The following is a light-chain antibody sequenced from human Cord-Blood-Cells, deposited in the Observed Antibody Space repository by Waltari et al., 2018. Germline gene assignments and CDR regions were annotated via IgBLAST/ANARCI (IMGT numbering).Light chain of an antibody. Sequence: QSALTQPASVSGSPGQSIPISCTGPSSDVGGYHYVSWYQQHPGKAPKLMIYDVSNRPSGVSNRFSGSKSGNTASLTISGLQAEDEADYYCSSYTSSSTLEFGGGTKLTVL. CDR3: SSYTSSSTLE. V-gene: IGLV2-14*01. CDR2: DVS. CDR1: SSDVGGYHY. J-gene: IGLJ3*02.